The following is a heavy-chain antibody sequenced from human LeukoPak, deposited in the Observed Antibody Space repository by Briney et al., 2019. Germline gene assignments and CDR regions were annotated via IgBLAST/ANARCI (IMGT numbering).Heavy chain of an antibody. J-gene: IGHJ5*02. CDR2: IWYDGSNK. V-gene: IGHV3-33*01. Sequence: GGSLRLSCAASGFTFSSYGMHWVRQAPGRGLEWVAVIWYDGSNKYYADSVKGRFTISRDNSKNTLYLQMNSLRAEDTAVYYCARGIAAKGSSVRMKLDWFDPWGQGTLVTVSS. D-gene: IGHD6-13*01. CDR3: ARGIAAKGSSVRMKLDWFDP. CDR1: GFTFSSYG.